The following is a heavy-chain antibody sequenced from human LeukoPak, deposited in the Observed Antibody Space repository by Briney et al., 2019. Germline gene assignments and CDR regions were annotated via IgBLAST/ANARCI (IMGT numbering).Heavy chain of an antibody. CDR3: ARGEDYGTNSFDY. V-gene: IGHV1-24*01. D-gene: IGHD4-17*01. J-gene: IGHJ4*02. CDR1: GYTLTELS. Sequence: ASVKVSCKVSGYTLTELSMHWVRQAPGKGLEWMGGFDPEDGETIYAQKFQGRVTMTEDTSTDTAYMELNSLRAEDTAVYYCARGEDYGTNSFDYWGQGTLVTVSS. CDR2: FDPEDGET.